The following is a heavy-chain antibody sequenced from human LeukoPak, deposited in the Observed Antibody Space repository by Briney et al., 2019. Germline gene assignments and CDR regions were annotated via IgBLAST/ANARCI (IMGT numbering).Heavy chain of an antibody. D-gene: IGHD3-22*01. J-gene: IGHJ2*01. CDR2: IYPGDSDT. Sequence: GESLKISCKGSGYSFTSYWIGWVRQMPGKGLEWMGIIYPGDSDTRYSPSFQGQVTISADKSISTAYLQWSSLKASDTAMYYCARRDYYDSSGYYRESYWYFDLWGRGTLVTVSS. V-gene: IGHV5-51*01. CDR3: ARRDYYDSSGYYRESYWYFDL. CDR1: GYSFTSYW.